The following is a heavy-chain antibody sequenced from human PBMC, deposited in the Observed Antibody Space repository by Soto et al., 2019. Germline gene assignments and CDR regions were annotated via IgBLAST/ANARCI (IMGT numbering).Heavy chain of an antibody. CDR1: GGSFSGYY. D-gene: IGHD2-2*01. V-gene: IGHV4-34*01. J-gene: IGHJ5*01. Sequence: SETLSLTCAVYGGSFSGYYWSWIRQPPGKGLEWIGEINHSGSTNYNPSLKSRVTISVDTSKNQFSLKLSSVTAADTAVYYCARGRDGFDIVVVPANNWFDSWGQGTLVTVSS. CDR3: ARGRDGFDIVVVPANNWFDS. CDR2: INHSGST.